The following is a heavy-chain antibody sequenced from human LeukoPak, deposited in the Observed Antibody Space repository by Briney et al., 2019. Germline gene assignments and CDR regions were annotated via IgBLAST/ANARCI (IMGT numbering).Heavy chain of an antibody. V-gene: IGHV3-23*01. J-gene: IGHJ6*02. CDR2: ISGSGGST. CDR1: GFTFSSYA. CDR3: ARDSEWGFYNYYGMDV. D-gene: IGHD2/OR15-2a*01. Sequence: GSLRLSCAASGFTFSSYAMSWVRQAPGKGLEWVSAISGSGGSTYYADSVKGRFTISRDNSKNTLYLQMNSLRAEDTAVYYCARDSEWGFYNYYGMDVWGQGTTVTVSS.